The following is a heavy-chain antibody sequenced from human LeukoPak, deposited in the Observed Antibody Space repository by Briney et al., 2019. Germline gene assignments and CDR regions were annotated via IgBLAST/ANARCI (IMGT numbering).Heavy chain of an antibody. CDR1: GLTVSSY. J-gene: IGHJ4*02. Sequence: PGGSLRLSCAASGLTVSSYMSWVRQAPGKGLEWVSVIYSGGSIYYADSVKGRVTISRDKSKNTLYLQMNSLRAEDTAVYYCARPPYGGVNYWGQGTLVTVSS. V-gene: IGHV3-66*04. CDR2: IYSGGSI. D-gene: IGHD4-23*01. CDR3: ARPPYGGVNY.